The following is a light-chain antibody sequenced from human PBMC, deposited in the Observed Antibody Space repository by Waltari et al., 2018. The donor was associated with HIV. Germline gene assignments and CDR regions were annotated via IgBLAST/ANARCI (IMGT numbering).Light chain of an antibody. CDR3: AAWDDSLNGVV. Sequence: QSVLTQPPSASGTPGQRVTISCSGSSSNIGSNTVNWYQQLPGTAPKLPIYSNNQRPSGAPDGFSGSKSGTSASLAISGLQSEDEADYYCAAWDDSLNGVVFGGGTKLTVL. CDR2: SNN. J-gene: IGLJ2*01. V-gene: IGLV1-44*01. CDR1: SSNIGSNT.